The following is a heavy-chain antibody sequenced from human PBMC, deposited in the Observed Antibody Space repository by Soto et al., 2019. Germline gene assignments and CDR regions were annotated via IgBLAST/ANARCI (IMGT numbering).Heavy chain of an antibody. D-gene: IGHD2-2*01. CDR1: GYTFTGYY. V-gene: IGHV1-2*02. CDR2: INPNSGGT. CDR3: AREGYCSSTSCFNWFDP. Sequence: ASVKVSCKASGYTFTGYYMHWVRQAPGQGLEWMGWINPNSGGTNYAQKFQGRVTMTRDTYISTAYMELSRLRSDDTAVYYCAREGYCSSTSCFNWFDPWGQGTLVTVSS. J-gene: IGHJ5*02.